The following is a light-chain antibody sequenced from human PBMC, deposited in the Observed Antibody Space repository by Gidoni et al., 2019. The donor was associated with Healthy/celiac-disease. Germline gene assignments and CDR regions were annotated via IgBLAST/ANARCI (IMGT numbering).Light chain of an antibody. CDR3: QQYNNWPPWT. V-gene: IGKV3-15*01. CDR2: CAS. J-gene: IGKJ1*01. Sequence: EIVMTQSPATLSVSPGERATLSCRASQSVSSNLACYQQKPGQAPRLLIHCASTRATGIPARFSGSGSGTEFTLTISSLQSEDFAVYYCQQYNNWPPWTFXQXTKVEIK. CDR1: QSVSSN.